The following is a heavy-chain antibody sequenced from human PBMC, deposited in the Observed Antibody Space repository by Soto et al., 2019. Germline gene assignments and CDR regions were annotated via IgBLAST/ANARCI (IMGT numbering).Heavy chain of an antibody. CDR1: GFSFSNAW. CDR3: TAPGLWSASYRDFYYVMDV. V-gene: IGHV3-15*01. J-gene: IGHJ6*02. D-gene: IGHD3-3*01. Sequence: EVQLVESGGGLVKPGGSLRLSCAAPGFSFSNAWMSWVRQAPGKGLEWVGRIKSKTDGGTTDYSAPVKGRFTISRDDSKNTLYLQMNSLKTEDTAVYYCTAPGLWSASYRDFYYVMDVWGQGTTVTVSS. CDR2: IKSKTDGGTT.